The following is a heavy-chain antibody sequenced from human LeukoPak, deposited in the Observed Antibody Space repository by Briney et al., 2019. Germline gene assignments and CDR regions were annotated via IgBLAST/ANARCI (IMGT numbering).Heavy chain of an antibody. CDR1: GFTFSSYA. J-gene: IGHJ4*02. CDR3: ARGLNSGFDH. Sequence: PGGSLRLSCAASGFTFSSYAMHWVRQAPGKGLEWVAVISYDGSNKYYADSVKGRFTISRDNSKNTLYLHMNSLRAEDTAVYYCARGLNSGFDHWGQGTLVTVSS. V-gene: IGHV3-30*04. D-gene: IGHD2/OR15-2a*01. CDR2: ISYDGSNK.